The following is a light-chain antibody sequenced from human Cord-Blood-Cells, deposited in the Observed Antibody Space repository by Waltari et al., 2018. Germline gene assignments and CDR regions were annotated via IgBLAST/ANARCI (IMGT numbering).Light chain of an antibody. CDR1: QSISSW. J-gene: IGKJ1*01. Sequence: DIQMTQSPSTLSASVGDSVPITFRAIQSISSWLAWYQQKPGKAPKLLIYDASSWERGVPSRFSGSGSWTEFTLTISRLQPDDFATDFCQQYNSYWAFGHGTKLEIK. CDR3: QQYNSYWA. CDR2: DAS. V-gene: IGKV1-5*01.